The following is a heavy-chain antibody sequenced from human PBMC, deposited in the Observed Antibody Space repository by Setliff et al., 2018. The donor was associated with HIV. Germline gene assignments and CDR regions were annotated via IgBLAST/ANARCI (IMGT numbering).Heavy chain of an antibody. CDR1: GFTFSTHS. J-gene: IGHJ5*02. Sequence: PGGSLRLSCVASGFTFSTHSMSWVRQAPGRGLEWISYISFSSSVIYYADSVKGRFTISRDNAKNSLYLEINNVRVEDTAIYFCARDSKRRRAHMITFGGGLGGFDPWGQGTLVTVSS. D-gene: IGHD3-16*01. V-gene: IGHV3-48*01. CDR3: ARDSKRRRAHMITFGGGLGGFDP. CDR2: ISFSSSVI.